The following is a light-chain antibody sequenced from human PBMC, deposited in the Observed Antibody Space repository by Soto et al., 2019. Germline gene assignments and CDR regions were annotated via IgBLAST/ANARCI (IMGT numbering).Light chain of an antibody. V-gene: IGLV1-40*01. J-gene: IGLJ1*01. Sequence: QSVLTQPPSVSGAPGQKVTISCTGTSSNIGAGYDVHWYQHLPGRASKLLIFGNTHRPSGVPDRFSGSKSGTSASLAITGLQPEDEADYYCHAYGISLSGYVFGPGTKLTVL. CDR1: SSNIGAGYD. CDR2: GNT. CDR3: HAYGISLSGYV.